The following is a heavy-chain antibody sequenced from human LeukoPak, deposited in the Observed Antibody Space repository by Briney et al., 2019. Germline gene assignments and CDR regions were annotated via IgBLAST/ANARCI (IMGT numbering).Heavy chain of an antibody. J-gene: IGHJ4*02. V-gene: IGHV3-30*02. CDR3: AKDRHSRYSSGWPLGY. Sequence: GGSLRLSCAASGFTFNNYGMSWVRKAPGKGLEWMAFIYYDGSNKYYADSVKGRFTISRDNSKNTLYLQMNSLRAEDTAVYYCAKDRHSRYSSGWPLGYWGQGILVTVSS. CDR2: IYYDGSNK. CDR1: GFTFNNYG. D-gene: IGHD6-19*01.